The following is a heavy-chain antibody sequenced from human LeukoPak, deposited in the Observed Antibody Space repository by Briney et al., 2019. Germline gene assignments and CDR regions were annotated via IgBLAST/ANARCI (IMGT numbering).Heavy chain of an antibody. D-gene: IGHD3-22*01. J-gene: IGHJ3*02. CDR2: ISGSGGST. CDR1: GFTFSSYA. CDR3: AKDPEYYYDSSGYYAEAFDI. Sequence: PGGSLRLSCAPSGFTFSSYAMSWVRQAPGKGLEWVSAISGSGGSTYYADSVKGRFTISRDNSKNTLYLQMNSLRAEDTAVYYCAKDPEYYYDSSGYYAEAFDIWGQGTMVTVSS. V-gene: IGHV3-23*01.